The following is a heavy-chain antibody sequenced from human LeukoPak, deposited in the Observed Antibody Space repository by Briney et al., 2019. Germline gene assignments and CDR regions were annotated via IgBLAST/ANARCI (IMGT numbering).Heavy chain of an antibody. CDR1: GGSISSSSYY. D-gene: IGHD3-10*01. CDR2: IYYSGST. J-gene: IGHJ4*02. V-gene: IGHV4-39*01. Sequence: SETLSLTCTVSGGSISSSSYYWGWIRQPPGKGLEWIGSIYYSGSTYYNPSLKSRVTISVDTSKNQFSLKLSSVTAADTAVYYCARHPYYGSGSYDPFDYWGQGTLVTVSS. CDR3: ARHPYYGSGSYDPFDY.